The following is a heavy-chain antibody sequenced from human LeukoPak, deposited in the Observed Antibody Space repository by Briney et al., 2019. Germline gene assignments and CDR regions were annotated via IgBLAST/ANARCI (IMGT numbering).Heavy chain of an antibody. Sequence: SVTLSLTCTVSGGSISSYYWSWIRQPAGKGLEWIGRIYTSGSTNYNPSLKSRVTMSVDTSKNQFSLKLSSVTAADTAVYYCAKGSGSPNWFDPWGQGTLVTVSS. V-gene: IGHV4-4*07. J-gene: IGHJ5*02. CDR3: AKGSGSPNWFDP. CDR2: IYTSGST. CDR1: GGSISSYY. D-gene: IGHD3-10*01.